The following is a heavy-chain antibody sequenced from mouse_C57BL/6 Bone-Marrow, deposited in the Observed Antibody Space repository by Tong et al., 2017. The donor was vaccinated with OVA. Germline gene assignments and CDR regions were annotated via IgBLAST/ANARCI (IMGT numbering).Heavy chain of an antibody. CDR1: GFTFSDYG. J-gene: IGHJ2*01. V-gene: IGHV5-12*01. CDR3: ASTYDYDGRSYYFDY. CDR2: ISNGGGST. Sequence: EVQLQESGGGLVKPGGSLKLSCAASGFTFSDYGMHWVRQAPEKRLEWVAYISNGGGSTYYPDTVKGRFTISRDNAKNTLYLQMSRLKSEDTAMYYCASTYDYDGRSYYFDYWGQGTTLTVSS. D-gene: IGHD2-4*01.